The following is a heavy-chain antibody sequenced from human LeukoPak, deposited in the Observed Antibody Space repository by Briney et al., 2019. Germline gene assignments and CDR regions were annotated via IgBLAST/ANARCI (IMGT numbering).Heavy chain of an antibody. J-gene: IGHJ4*02. Sequence: ASVTVSCKASGYTFTGYYIHWVRQAPGQGLVWMGWINPSSGGTEFAQKFQGRVTMTRDTSISTAYMELSRLRPDDTAVYYCARGGEVCSSTSCYRGHEYWGQGTLVTVSS. D-gene: IGHD2-2*01. CDR3: ARGGEVCSSTSCYRGHEY. CDR2: INPSSGGT. CDR1: GYTFTGYY. V-gene: IGHV1-2*02.